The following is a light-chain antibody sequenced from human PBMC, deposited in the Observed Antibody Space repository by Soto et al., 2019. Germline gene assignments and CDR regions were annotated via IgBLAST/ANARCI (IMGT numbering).Light chain of an antibody. Sequence: EIVMTQSPATLSVSPGERATLSCRASQSVSSNLAWYQQKPGQAPRLLIYDASTRATGIPARFSGSGSGTEFTLTISSLQSEDFAVYYCQHYNNWPSWTFGQGTKVDI. V-gene: IGKV3-15*01. CDR1: QSVSSN. CDR3: QHYNNWPSWT. J-gene: IGKJ1*01. CDR2: DAS.